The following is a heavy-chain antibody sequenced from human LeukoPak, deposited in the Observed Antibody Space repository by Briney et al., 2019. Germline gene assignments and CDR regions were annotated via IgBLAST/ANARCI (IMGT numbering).Heavy chain of an antibody. Sequence: PGGSLRLSCAASGFTFSSYGMSWVRQAPGKGLEWVSGISVSVDSTYYADSVKGRFTISRDNSKNTVYLQMNSLRAEDTAVYYCARGSKTAGTIYSFDNWGQGTLVTASS. J-gene: IGHJ4*02. V-gene: IGHV3-23*01. CDR2: ISVSVDST. CDR3: ARGSKTAGTIYSFDN. D-gene: IGHD6-13*01. CDR1: GFTFSSYG.